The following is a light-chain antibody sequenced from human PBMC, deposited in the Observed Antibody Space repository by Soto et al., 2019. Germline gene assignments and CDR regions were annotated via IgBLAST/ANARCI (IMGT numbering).Light chain of an antibody. J-gene: IGLJ2*01. CDR3: SSISTISTFA. V-gene: IGLV2-14*03. Sequence: QSVLNQPASVSGSPGQSIAISCTGTSSDVGAFNHVSWYQQHPGEAPKLLIYDVNNRPSGVSDRFSGSKSGNTASLTISGLQADDEADYYCSSISTISTFAFGGGTKVTVL. CDR1: SSDVGAFNH. CDR2: DVN.